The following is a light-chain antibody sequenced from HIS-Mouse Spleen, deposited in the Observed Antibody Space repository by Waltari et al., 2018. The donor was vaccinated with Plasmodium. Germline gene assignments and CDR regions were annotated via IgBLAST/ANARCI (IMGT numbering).Light chain of an antibody. J-gene: IGLJ3*02. CDR3: CSYAGSSTFV. V-gene: IGLV2-23*03. CDR2: EGS. CDR1: SSDVGSYTL. Sequence: QSALTQPASVSGSPGQSITISCTGTSSDVGSYTLVSWYQQHPGKAPKLMIYEGSTRPSGVSNRFSGSKSGNTASLTISGLQAEDEADYYCCSYAGSSTFVFGGGTKLTVL.